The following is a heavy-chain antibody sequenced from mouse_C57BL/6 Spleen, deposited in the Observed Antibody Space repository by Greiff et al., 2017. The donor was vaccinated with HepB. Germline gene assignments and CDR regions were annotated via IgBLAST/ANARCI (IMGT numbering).Heavy chain of an antibody. D-gene: IGHD1-1*01. CDR1: GFTFSSYA. J-gene: IGHJ3*01. CDR2: ISDGGSYT. Sequence: EVHLVESGGGLVKPGGSLKLSCAASGFTFSSYAMSWVRQTPEKRLEWVATISDGGSYTYYPDNVKGRFTISRDNAKNNLYLQMSHLKSEDTAMYYCARDYYGRRRAWFAYWGHRTLVTVSA. V-gene: IGHV5-4*01. CDR3: ARDYYGRRRAWFAY.